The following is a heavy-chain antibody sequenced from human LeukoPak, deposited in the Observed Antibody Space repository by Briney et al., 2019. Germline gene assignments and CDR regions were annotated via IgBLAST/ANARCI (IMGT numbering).Heavy chain of an antibody. CDR1: GGSMSSYY. CDR3: ARGRDGYKYHFDY. V-gene: IGHV4-59*01. CDR2: VYYSGST. D-gene: IGHD5-12*01. J-gene: IGHJ4*02. Sequence: SETLPLTCTVSGGSMSSYYWSWIRQPPGKGLEWIGYVYYSGSTNYNPSLKSRVTISVDTSKNQLSLRLSSVTAADAAVYYCARGRDGYKYHFDYWGQGTLVTVSS.